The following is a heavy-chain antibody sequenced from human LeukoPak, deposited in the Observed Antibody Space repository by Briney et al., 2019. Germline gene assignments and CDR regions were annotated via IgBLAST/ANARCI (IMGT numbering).Heavy chain of an antibody. V-gene: IGHV4-59*01. CDR2: IHYSGST. CDR1: GGSISTYY. Sequence: SETLSLTCTVSGGSISTYYWSWVRQPPGRGLEWIGYIHYSGSTNYNPSLKSRVTISVDTSKNQFSLKLSSVTAADTAVYYCARGDPTVETYFDYWGQGTVVPASS. D-gene: IGHD4-23*01. CDR3: ARGDPTVETYFDY. J-gene: IGHJ4*02.